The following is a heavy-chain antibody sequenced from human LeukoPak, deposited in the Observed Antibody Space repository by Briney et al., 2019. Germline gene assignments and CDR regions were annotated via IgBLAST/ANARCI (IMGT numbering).Heavy chain of an antibody. V-gene: IGHV3-11*04. CDR2: ISSSGNST. Sequence: GGSLRLSRAASGFTFSDYYMSWIRQAPGKGLEWVSYISSSGNSTYYSDSVRGRFTISRDNAKNSLHLQMNSLRAEDTAVYYCARDGGSSWYFDYWGQGTLATVSS. CDR1: GFTFSDYY. CDR3: ARDGGSSWYFDY. J-gene: IGHJ4*02. D-gene: IGHD6-13*01.